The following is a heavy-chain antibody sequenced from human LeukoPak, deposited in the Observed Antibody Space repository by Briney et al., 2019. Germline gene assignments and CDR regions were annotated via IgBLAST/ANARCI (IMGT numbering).Heavy chain of an antibody. CDR2: ISYDGSNK. Sequence: QAGGSLRLSCAASGFTFSNYTMNWVRQAPGKGLEWVAVISYDGSNKYYADSVKGRFTISRDNSKNTLYLQMNSLRAEDTAVYYCAKDLRGGGSYPRYWGQGTLVTVSS. CDR1: GFTFSNYT. V-gene: IGHV3-30*18. J-gene: IGHJ4*02. CDR3: AKDLRGGGSYPRY. D-gene: IGHD1-26*01.